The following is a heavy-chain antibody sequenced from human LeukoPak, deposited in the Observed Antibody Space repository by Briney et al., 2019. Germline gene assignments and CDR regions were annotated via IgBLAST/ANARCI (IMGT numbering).Heavy chain of an antibody. CDR1: GFTFSSYG. CDR3: AKLNYYDSSGYSYDDY. D-gene: IGHD3-22*01. J-gene: IGHJ4*02. V-gene: IGHV3-30*18. Sequence: GGSLRLSCAAFGFTFSSYGMHWVRQAPGKGLEWVAVISYDGSNKYYADSVKGRFTISRDNSKNTLYLQMNSLRAEDTAVYYCAKLNYYDSSGYSYDDYWGQGTLVTVSS. CDR2: ISYDGSNK.